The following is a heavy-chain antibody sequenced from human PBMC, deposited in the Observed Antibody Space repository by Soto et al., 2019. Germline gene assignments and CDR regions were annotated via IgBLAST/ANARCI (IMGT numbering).Heavy chain of an antibody. CDR3: ARGLMDYYGSGSYYKYYYYMDV. V-gene: IGHV6-1*01. J-gene: IGHJ6*03. D-gene: IGHD3-10*01. Sequence: SQTLSLTCAISGDSVSSNSAAWNWIRQSPSRGLEWLGRTYYRSKWYNDYAVSVKSRITINPDTSKNQFSLQLNSVTPEDTAVYYCARGLMDYYGSGSYYKYYYYMDVWGKGTTVTVSS. CDR1: GDSVSSNSAA. CDR2: TYYRSKWYN.